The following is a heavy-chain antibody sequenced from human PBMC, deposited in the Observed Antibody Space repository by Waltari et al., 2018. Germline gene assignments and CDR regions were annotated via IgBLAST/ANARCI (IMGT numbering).Heavy chain of an antibody. CDR3: ARESSSGNNYFDY. D-gene: IGHD6-19*01. J-gene: IGHJ4*02. V-gene: IGHV1-2*06. CDR2: INSNNGTT. Sequence: QVQLVHSGTEVKQPGASVKVSCKASGYTFTAYYIHWVRQAPGQGLEWMGRINSNNGTTNYAQKFKGRVTMTRDTSISTAYLELSSLRSDDTAVFYCARESSSGNNYFDYWGQGTLVTVSS. CDR1: GYTFTAYY.